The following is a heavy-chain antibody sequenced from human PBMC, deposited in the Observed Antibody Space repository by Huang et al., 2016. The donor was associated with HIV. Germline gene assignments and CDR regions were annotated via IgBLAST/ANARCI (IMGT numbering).Heavy chain of an antibody. CDR2: IYSDDDK. CDR1: GFSLSTSEVG. V-gene: IGHV2-5*02. D-gene: IGHD3-22*01. J-gene: IGHJ4*02. CDR3: AHSAFGTSGYYFRMHFDY. Sequence: QITLKESGPMLVNPTQTLTLTCTFSGFSLSTSEVGVGWIRQPPGKALEGLALIYSDDDKRYKPCLKSRLTITNDTSRNQVLLTMTNMDPVDTGTYYCAHSAFGTSGYYFRMHFDYWGQGALVTVSS.